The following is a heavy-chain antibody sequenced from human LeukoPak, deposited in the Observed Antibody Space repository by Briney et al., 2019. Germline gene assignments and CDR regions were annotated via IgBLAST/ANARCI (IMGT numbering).Heavy chain of an antibody. J-gene: IGHJ4*02. D-gene: IGHD6-19*01. CDR3: ARVRDQDSSGWSLFDY. CDR1: GYTFTCYY. CDR2: INPNSGGT. V-gene: IGHV1-2*07. Sequence: GASVKVSCKASGYTFTCYYMHWVRQAPGQGLEWMGWINPNSGGTNYAHKFQGRVTMTRDTSISTAYMELSRLRSDDTAVYYCARVRDQDSSGWSLFDYWGQGTLVTVSS.